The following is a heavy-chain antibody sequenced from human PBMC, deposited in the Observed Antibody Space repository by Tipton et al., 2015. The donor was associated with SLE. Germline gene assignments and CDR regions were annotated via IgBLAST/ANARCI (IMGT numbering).Heavy chain of an antibody. CDR1: GGSISSGNYY. V-gene: IGHV4-39*07. J-gene: IGHJ6*02. D-gene: IGHD2-21*01. CDR3: ARDPVIGENYYGMDV. CDR2: ISYSGIT. Sequence: GLVKPSETLSLTCTVSGGSISSGNYYWGWIRQPPGKGLEWIGSISYSGITYYNPSLKSRVTISVDTSKNQFSLKLSSVTAADTAVYYCARDPVIGENYYGMDVWGQGTTVTVS.